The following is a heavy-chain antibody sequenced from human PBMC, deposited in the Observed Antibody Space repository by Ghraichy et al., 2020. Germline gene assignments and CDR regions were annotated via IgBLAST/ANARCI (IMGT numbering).Heavy chain of an antibody. CDR1: GGSISSYY. CDR3: ARVTGWFDP. D-gene: IGHD3-16*01. CDR2: IYYSGST. Sequence: SQTLSLTCTVSGGSISSYYWIWIRQPPGKGLEWIGCIYYSGSTNYNPSLKSRVTISVDTSKNQFSLKLNSVTAADTAVYYCARVTGWFDPWGQGTLVTVSS. J-gene: IGHJ5*02. V-gene: IGHV4-59*01.